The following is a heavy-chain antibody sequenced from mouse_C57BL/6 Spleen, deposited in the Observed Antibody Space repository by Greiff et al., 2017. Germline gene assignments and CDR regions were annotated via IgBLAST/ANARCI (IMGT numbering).Heavy chain of an antibody. CDR2: IYPGSGNT. CDR1: GYTFTDYY. V-gene: IGHV1-76*01. Sequence: VQLHQSGAELVRPGASVKLSCKASGYTFTDYYINWVKQRPGQGLEWIARIYPGSGNTSYNEKFNGKATLTAEKSSSTAYMQLSSLTSEDSAVYFCARDGSSYRDLDYWGQGTTLTVSS. D-gene: IGHD1-1*01. J-gene: IGHJ2*01. CDR3: ARDGSSYRDLDY.